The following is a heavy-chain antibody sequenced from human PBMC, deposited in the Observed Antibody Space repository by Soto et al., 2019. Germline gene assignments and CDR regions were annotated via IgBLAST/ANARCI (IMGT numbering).Heavy chain of an antibody. Sequence: ASVKVSCNASGYTFTDYSIHWVRQAPGQGLEWMGWINPKSGGTNYAPNFQGRVTMTRDTSTSTAYMELPWLGFADKVVHYCVGSRRSAASQDGDWGQGTLAIVS. J-gene: IGHJ4*02. V-gene: IGHV1-2*02. D-gene: IGHD2-15*01. CDR3: VGSRRSAASQDGD. CDR2: INPKSGGT. CDR1: GYTFTDYS.